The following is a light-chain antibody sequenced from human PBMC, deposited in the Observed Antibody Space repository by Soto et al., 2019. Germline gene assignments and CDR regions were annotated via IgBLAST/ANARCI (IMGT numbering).Light chain of an antibody. V-gene: IGKV1-33*01. J-gene: IGKJ4*01. Sequence: DPPMTQSPSSLSASVGDRVTLTCQASQDIRKYLSWYQQKPGKAPKVLIYDASNLETGVPSRFSGSASGTDFTFTISSLQPEDIATYYRHQYDNAPLTFGGGTRVEIK. CDR2: DAS. CDR3: HQYDNAPLT. CDR1: QDIRKY.